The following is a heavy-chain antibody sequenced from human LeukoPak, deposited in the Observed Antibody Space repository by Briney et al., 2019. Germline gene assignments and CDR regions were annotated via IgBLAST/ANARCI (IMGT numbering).Heavy chain of an antibody. V-gene: IGHV3-53*01. J-gene: IGHJ6*04. D-gene: IGHD3-10*01. Sequence: PGGSLRLSCAASEFTVSSNYMSWVRQAPGKGLEWGSVIYSGGSTYYADSVKGRFTISRDNSKNTLYLQMNSLRAEDTAVYYCASALLWFGDSGMDVWGKGTTVTVSS. CDR1: EFTVSSNY. CDR2: IYSGGST. CDR3: ASALLWFGDSGMDV.